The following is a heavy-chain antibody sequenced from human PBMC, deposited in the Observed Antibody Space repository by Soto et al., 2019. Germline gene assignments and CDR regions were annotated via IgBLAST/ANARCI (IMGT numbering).Heavy chain of an antibody. Sequence: PGGSLRLSCAASGFTFSSYAMSWVRQAPGKGLEWVSAISGSGGSTYYADSVKGRFTISRDNSKNTLYLQMNSLRAEDTAVYYCATDIVVVPAAFVGLQYFSGNWFDPWGQGTLVTVSS. J-gene: IGHJ5*02. V-gene: IGHV3-23*01. D-gene: IGHD2-2*01. CDR1: GFTFSSYA. CDR2: ISGSGGST. CDR3: ATDIVVVPAAFVGLQYFSGNWFDP.